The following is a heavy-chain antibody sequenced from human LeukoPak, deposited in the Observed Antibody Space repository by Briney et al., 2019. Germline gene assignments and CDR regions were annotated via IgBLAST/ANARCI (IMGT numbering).Heavy chain of an antibody. CDR2: IYNSGST. CDR3: ARDRSSYFDC. D-gene: IGHD1-14*01. Sequence: PSDTLSLTCTVSGGSISSNNYYWGWIRQPPGKVLEWIGRIYNSGSTYYNQSLMSRVTISVDTSKNQFGLRLSSVTAADTAVYYCARDRSSYFDCWGQGTLVTVSS. CDR1: GGSISSNNYY. V-gene: IGHV4-39*01. J-gene: IGHJ4*02.